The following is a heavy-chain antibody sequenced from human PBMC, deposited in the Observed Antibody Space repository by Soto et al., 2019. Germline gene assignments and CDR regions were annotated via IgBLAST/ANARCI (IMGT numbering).Heavy chain of an antibody. CDR2: ISWNGASI. D-gene: IGHD3-10*01. J-gene: IGHJ4*02. CDR3: AILPLYGSGFDC. Sequence: DVHLVESGGGLVQPGRSLRLSCAASGFTFDDYAIHWVRQAPGRGLEWVAGISWNGASIGYADSVKGRFTISRDNAKNSLHLQMNSLRSEDTALYYCAILPLYGSGFDCWGQGTLVTVSS. V-gene: IGHV3-9*01. CDR1: GFTFDDYA.